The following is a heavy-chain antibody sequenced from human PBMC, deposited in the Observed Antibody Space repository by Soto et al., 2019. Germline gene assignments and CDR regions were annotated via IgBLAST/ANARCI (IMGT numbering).Heavy chain of an antibody. Sequence: QVQLVESGGGVVQPGRSLRLSCAASGFTFSSYAMHWVRQAPGKGLEWVAVISYDGSNKYYAASVKGRFTISRDNSKNTLYPQMNSPGAEDKAVDYCARDLEQWLAKEGYWGQGTLVTVSS. CDR1: GFTFSSYA. CDR2: ISYDGSNK. V-gene: IGHV3-30-3*01. J-gene: IGHJ4*02. CDR3: ARDLEQWLAKEGY. D-gene: IGHD6-19*01.